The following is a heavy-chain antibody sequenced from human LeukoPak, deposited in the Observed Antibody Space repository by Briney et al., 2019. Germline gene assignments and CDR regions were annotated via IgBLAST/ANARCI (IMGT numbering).Heavy chain of an antibody. D-gene: IGHD2-2*01. CDR1: GDSITSDNYF. Sequence: KPSETLSLTCTVSGDSITSDNYFWRWIRQHPGEGLEWIGYIDNRGDTYYNPSLGSRVTLSIDTSKRQFSLNLSSVTAADTAVYHCAREVMAPSATDAFDIWGQGTMVTVSS. J-gene: IGHJ3*02. V-gene: IGHV4-31*03. CDR2: IDNRGDT. CDR3: AREVMAPSATDAFDI.